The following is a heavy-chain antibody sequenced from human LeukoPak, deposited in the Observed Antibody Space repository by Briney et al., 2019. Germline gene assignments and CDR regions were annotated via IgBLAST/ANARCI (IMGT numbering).Heavy chain of an antibody. V-gene: IGHV4-39*01. CDR2: MSYGGDT. Sequence: SETLSLTCTLSRGSISNDGYFSGWIRHPPGNCLEWIGCMSYGGDTYYSPALKSRLTISVDPTKNQFSLKLRSGTAADTAVYHCVRRLSYYFGVDVWGQGATVIVSS. CDR3: VRRLSYYFGVDV. CDR1: RGSISNDGYF. J-gene: IGHJ6*02.